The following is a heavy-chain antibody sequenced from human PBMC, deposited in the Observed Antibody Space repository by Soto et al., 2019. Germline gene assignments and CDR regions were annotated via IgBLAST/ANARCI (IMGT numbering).Heavy chain of an antibody. CDR2: VYHTGTT. Sequence: SETLSLTCTVSGDSIRSSYWSWVRQPPGRGLEWIGYVYHTGTTNSNPSLKSRVTISADTSKNLFSLKLISVTPADTAVYFCARDMSGGSSWYEFDSWGPGTLVTVS. CDR1: GDSIRSSY. D-gene: IGHD6-13*01. CDR3: ARDMSGGSSWYEFDS. V-gene: IGHV4-59*01. J-gene: IGHJ4*02.